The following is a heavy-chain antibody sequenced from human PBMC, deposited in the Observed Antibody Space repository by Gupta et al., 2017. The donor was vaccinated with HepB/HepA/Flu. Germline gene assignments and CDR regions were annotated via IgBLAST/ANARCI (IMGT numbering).Heavy chain of an antibody. CDR1: GSTFTSFG. J-gene: IGHJ6*03. V-gene: IGHV1-18*01. CDR3: GRWGPMYYYLDV. Sequence: QLEQSRGAVKPPAASVTSPYKASGSTFTSFGFAWVRQAPGQGLEWIGWISAYNGKTDYAQKFQGRVTMTTETSTSTGYMELRSLRXDXTAVYYXGRWGPMYYYLDVWGKGTTVSVSS. CDR2: ISAYNGKT. D-gene: IGHD2-2*01.